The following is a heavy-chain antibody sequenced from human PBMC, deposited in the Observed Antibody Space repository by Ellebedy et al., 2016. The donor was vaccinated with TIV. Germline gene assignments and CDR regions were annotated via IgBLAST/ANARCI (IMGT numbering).Heavy chain of an antibody. CDR3: AREAVEVATVEDFYYYMDA. CDR2: IYDTGST. CDR1: GGSLSTYY. D-gene: IGHD5-24*01. J-gene: IGHJ6*03. Sequence: SQTLSLTCTLSGGSLSTYYWSWGRQPPGKGLEWIGYIYDTGSTSYSPSLRSRVSISIDTAKTQFSLRLNSVTAADTAVYYCAREAVEVATVEDFYYYMDAWGKGTTVTVSS. V-gene: IGHV4-59*01.